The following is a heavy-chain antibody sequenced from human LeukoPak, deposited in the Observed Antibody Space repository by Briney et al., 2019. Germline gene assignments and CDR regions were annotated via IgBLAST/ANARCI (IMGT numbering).Heavy chain of an antibody. J-gene: IGHJ3*02. CDR2: INPNSGGT. D-gene: IGHD3-22*01. CDR1: GYTFTGYY. CDR3: ARSEKYYYDSSGSSRGDDAFDI. V-gene: IGHV1-2*02. Sequence: ASVKVSCKASGYTFTGYYMHWVRQAPGQGLEWMGWINPNSGGTNYAQKFQGRVTMTRDMSTSTVYMELSSLRSEDTAVYYCARSEKYYYDSSGSSRGDDAFDIWGQGTMVTVSS.